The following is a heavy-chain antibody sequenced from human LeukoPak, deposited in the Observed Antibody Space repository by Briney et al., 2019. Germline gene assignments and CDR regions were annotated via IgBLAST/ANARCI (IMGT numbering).Heavy chain of an antibody. D-gene: IGHD3-9*01. V-gene: IGHV1-3*01. CDR3: ARGYYDLLTGHVVTYYFDY. J-gene: IGHJ4*02. Sequence: GASVKVSCKASGYIFTNYAIHWLRQAPGQRLEWMGWINSCNGKANYSQKFRGRVTLTRDTSASTAYMELSSLRSADPGVYYCARGYYDLLTGHVVTYYFDYWGQGTLVTVSS. CDR2: INSCNGKA. CDR1: GYIFTNYA.